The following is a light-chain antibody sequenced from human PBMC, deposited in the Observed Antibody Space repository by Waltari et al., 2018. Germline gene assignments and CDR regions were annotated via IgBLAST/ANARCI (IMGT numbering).Light chain of an antibody. J-gene: IGLJ2*01. CDR2: GVT. V-gene: IGLV2-14*03. CDR1: SSDIGHFNH. Sequence: QSALTQPASVSGSPGQSITISCTGTSSDIGHFNHVSWYQQHSAKAPKLIISGVTNRPSGVSNRFSGSKSGNTASLTISGLQADDEADYYCSSYTDSSPVIFGGGTKVTVL. CDR3: SSYTDSSPVI.